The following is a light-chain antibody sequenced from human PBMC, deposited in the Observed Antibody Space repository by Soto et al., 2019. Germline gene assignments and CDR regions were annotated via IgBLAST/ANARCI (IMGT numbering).Light chain of an antibody. V-gene: IGKV1-5*03. J-gene: IGKJ1*01. CDR2: KAS. CDR3: QHDNSYSAA. Sequence: DFQMSESPSTFPGHDRHRVTINYRASQTISSCLAWYQQKPGKAPKLLIYKASTLKSGVPSRFSGSGSGTEFTLTISSLQPDDFATYYCQHDNSYSAAFGQGTKVDI. CDR1: QTISSC.